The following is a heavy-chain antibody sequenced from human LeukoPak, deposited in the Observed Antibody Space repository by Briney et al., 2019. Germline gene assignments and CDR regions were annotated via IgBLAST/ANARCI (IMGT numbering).Heavy chain of an antibody. CDR2: IYYSGST. CDR1: GGSISSCY. CDR3: ARPSAGGYSYGYSAFDI. D-gene: IGHD5-18*01. Sequence: SETLSLTCAVSGGSISSCYWSWIRQPPGKGLEWIGYIYYSGSTNYNPSLKSRVTISIDTSKNQFPLKLSSVTAADTAVYFCARPSAGGYSYGYSAFDIWGQGTMVTVSS. J-gene: IGHJ3*02. V-gene: IGHV4-59*08.